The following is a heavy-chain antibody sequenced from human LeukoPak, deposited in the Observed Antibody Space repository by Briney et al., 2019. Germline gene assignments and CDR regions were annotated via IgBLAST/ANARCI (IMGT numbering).Heavy chain of an antibody. CDR2: INHSGST. CDR3: ARGNYYDSSGYYLFDY. Sequence: SETLSLTCAVYGGPFSGYYWSWIRQPPGKGLEWIGEINHSGSTNYNPSLKSRVTISVDTSKNQFSLKLSSVTAADTAVYYCARGNYYDSSGYYLFDYWGQGTLVTVSS. V-gene: IGHV4-34*01. J-gene: IGHJ4*02. D-gene: IGHD3-22*01. CDR1: GGPFSGYY.